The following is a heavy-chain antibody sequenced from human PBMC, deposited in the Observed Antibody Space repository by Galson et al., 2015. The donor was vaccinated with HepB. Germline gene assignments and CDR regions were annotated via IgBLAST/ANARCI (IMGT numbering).Heavy chain of an antibody. CDR3: AKDLAIGLRGEFDY. D-gene: IGHD3-16*01. V-gene: IGHV3-23*01. CDR2: IGGGAGHST. Sequence: SLRLSCAASGFIFSNHAMTWVRQTPGKRLEWVSAIGGGAGHSTYYADSVKGRFTISRDSSNNTLFLQMNSLRTEDTAVYYCAKDLAIGLRGEFDYWGQGTLVTVSS. J-gene: IGHJ4*02. CDR1: GFIFSNHA.